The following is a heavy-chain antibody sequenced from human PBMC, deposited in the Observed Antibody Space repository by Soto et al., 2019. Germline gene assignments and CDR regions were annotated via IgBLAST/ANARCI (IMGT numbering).Heavy chain of an antibody. V-gene: IGHV3-23*01. D-gene: IGHD2-8*02. CDR1: GFTASNYA. J-gene: IGHJ4*02. CDR3: AKDARRTGLVGHWID. CDR2: ISDSGRSA. Sequence: DVQLLESGGGLVQPGGSLRLSCGASGFTASNYAMTWVRQAPGKGLQWVSTISDSGRSAYYADSVKGRFAISRDNSKNTLFLQMNDLRAEDTAVYFCAKDARRTGLVGHWIDWGQGTLVTVSS.